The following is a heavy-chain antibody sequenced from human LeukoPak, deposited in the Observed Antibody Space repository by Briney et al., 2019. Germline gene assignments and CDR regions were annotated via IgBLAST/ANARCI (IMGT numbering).Heavy chain of an antibody. CDR1: GYSFTSYW. CDR2: IYPGDSDT. Sequence: GESLKISCKGSGYSFTSYWIGWVRQMPGKGLGWMGIIYPGDSDTRYSPSFQGQVTISADKSISTAYLQWSSLKASDTAMYYCARSSLTMVRGVITPFDYWGQGTLVTVSS. V-gene: IGHV5-51*01. D-gene: IGHD3-10*01. J-gene: IGHJ4*02. CDR3: ARSSLTMVRGVITPFDY.